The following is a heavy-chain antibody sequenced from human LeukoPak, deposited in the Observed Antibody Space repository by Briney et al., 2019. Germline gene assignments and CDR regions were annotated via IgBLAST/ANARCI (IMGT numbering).Heavy chain of an antibody. V-gene: IGHV4-59*08. CDR3: ARRGGYCSSTSCLYYFDY. J-gene: IGHJ4*02. D-gene: IGHD2-2*01. Sequence: SETLSLTGTVSGGSISSYYWSWIRQPPGKGLEWIGYIYYSGSTNYNPSLKSRVTISVDTSKNQFSLKLSSVTAADTAVYYCARRGGYCSSTSCLYYFDYWGQGTLVTVSS. CDR1: GGSISSYY. CDR2: IYYSGST.